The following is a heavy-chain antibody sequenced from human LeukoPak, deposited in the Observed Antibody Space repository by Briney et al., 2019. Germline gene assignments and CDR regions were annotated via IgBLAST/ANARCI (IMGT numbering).Heavy chain of an antibody. Sequence: GGSLRLSCTASGFTFSSYGIHWDRQAPGKGLEWVAFIESAERNKLYADSVKGRFTISRDNSKNTLYLQMNSLRPEDTAVYYCTKGISAEDYRFFFWRQGALVSVCS. V-gene: IGHV3-30*02. CDR2: IESAERNK. CDR3: TKGISAEDYRFFF. D-gene: IGHD3-16*02. CDR1: GFTFSSYG. J-gene: IGHJ4*02.